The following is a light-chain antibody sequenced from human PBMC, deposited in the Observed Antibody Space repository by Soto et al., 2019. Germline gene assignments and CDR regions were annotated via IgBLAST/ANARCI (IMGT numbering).Light chain of an antibody. CDR1: QGIGMD. J-gene: IGKJ2*01. CDR2: PAS. Sequence: AIQLPQSQSPLPPSGEERVTTTCRASQGIGMDLGCYQNKPGKPHKLLIYPASFLERGVTSRFSASGSGTDFILTISGLQPEDFATYFCLQDYDSPYTFGQGNRLEI. V-gene: IGKV1-6*01. CDR3: LQDYDSPYT.